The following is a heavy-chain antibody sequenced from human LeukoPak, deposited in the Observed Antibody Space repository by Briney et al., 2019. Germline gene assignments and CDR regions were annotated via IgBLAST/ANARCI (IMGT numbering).Heavy chain of an antibody. CDR3: ARVLTGYLRKWFDP. D-gene: IGHD3-9*01. J-gene: IGHJ5*02. CDR1: GDSITRGGYS. CDR2: IYHGGSA. V-gene: IGHV4-30-2*01. Sequence: PSETLSLTCAVSGDSITRGGYSWSWIRQPPGKGLEWIGYIYHGGSAYYNPSLKGRLTISVDTSNDQFSLRLSSVTAADTAFYYCARVLTGYLRKWFDPWGQETLVTVSS.